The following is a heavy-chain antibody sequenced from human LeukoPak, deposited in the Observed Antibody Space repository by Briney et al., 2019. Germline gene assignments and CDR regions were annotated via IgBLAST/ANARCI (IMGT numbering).Heavy chain of an antibody. Sequence: ASVQVSCKASGYTFTAYYIHWVRQAPGQGLEWMGWINPNSGDTNYAQKFQDRVTLTRDTSISTAYMELTNLRSDDTAVYYCARPNGDFYNWFDPWGQGTLVTVSS. CDR3: ARPNGDFYNWFDP. CDR2: INPNSGDT. D-gene: IGHD2-21*02. J-gene: IGHJ5*02. CDR1: GYTFTAYY. V-gene: IGHV1-2*02.